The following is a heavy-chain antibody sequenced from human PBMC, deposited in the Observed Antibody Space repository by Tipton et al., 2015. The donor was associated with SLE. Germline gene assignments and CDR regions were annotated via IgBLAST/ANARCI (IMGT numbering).Heavy chain of an antibody. V-gene: IGHV3-11*06. CDR1: GFTFSDYY. Sequence: GSLRLSCAASGFTFSDYYMSWIRQAPGKGLEWVSYISSSSSYTNYADSVKGRFTISRDNAKNSLYLQMNSLRAEDTAVYYCARDPDYGGNSGGYFDLWGRGTLVTVSS. CDR3: ARDPDYGGNSGGYFDL. CDR2: ISSSSSYT. J-gene: IGHJ2*01. D-gene: IGHD4-23*01.